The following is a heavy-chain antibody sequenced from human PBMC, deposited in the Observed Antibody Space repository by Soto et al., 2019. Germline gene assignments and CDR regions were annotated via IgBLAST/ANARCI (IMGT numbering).Heavy chain of an antibody. V-gene: IGHV3-74*01. J-gene: IGHJ2*01. Sequence: GGSLRLSCAASGFTFSSYWMHWVRQAPWKGLVWVSRINSDGSSTSYADSVKGRFTISRDNAKNTLYLQMNSLRAEDTAVYYCARAPWDIVVVPAALDWWYFDLWGRGTLVTVSS. CDR2: INSDGSST. CDR1: GFTFSSYW. CDR3: ARAPWDIVVVPAALDWWYFDL. D-gene: IGHD2-2*01.